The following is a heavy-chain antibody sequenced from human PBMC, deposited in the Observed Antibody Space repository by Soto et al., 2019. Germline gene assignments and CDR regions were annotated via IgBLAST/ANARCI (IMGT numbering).Heavy chain of an antibody. D-gene: IGHD3-16*01. CDR2: IRSKAYGGTT. V-gene: IGHV3-49*03. J-gene: IGHJ3*02. Sequence: GGSLRLSCTASGFTFGDYAMSWFRQAPGKGLGWVGFIRSKAYGGTTEYAASVKGRFTISRDDSKSIAYLQMNSLKTEDTAVYYCTRDWAERDAFDIWGQGTMVTVSS. CDR1: GFTFGDYA. CDR3: TRDWAERDAFDI.